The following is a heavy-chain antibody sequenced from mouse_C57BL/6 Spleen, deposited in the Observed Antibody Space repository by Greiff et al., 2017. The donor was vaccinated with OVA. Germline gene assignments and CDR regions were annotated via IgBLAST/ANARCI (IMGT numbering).Heavy chain of an antibody. CDR3: ARAKYYSNYGAWFAY. J-gene: IGHJ3*01. CDR2: IDPSDSDT. Sequence: QVQLQQPGAELVRPGSSVKLSCKASGYTFTSYWMHWVKQRPIQGLEWIGNIDPSDSDTHYNQKFKDKATLTVDKSSSTAYMQLSSLTSEDSAVSSYARAKYYSNYGAWFAYWGQGTLVTVSA. CDR1: GYTFTSYW. V-gene: IGHV1-52*01. D-gene: IGHD2-5*01.